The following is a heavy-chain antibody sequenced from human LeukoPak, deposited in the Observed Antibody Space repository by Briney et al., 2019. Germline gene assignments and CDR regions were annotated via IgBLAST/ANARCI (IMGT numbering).Heavy chain of an antibody. CDR3: ARRVQYHFDY. J-gene: IGHJ4*02. CDR1: GFIFSNYD. V-gene: IGHV3-33*01. CDR2: IWYDGSDK. Sequence: GRSLRLSCAASGFIFSNYDMHWVRQAPGKGLERVAVIWYDGSDKHYADSVQGRFTISRDNSKNSLYLQMNSLRAEDTALYYCARRVQYHFDYWGQGTLVTVSS. D-gene: IGHD2-2*01.